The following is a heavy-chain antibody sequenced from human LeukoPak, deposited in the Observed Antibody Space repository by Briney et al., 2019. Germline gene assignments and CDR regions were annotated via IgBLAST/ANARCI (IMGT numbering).Heavy chain of an antibody. CDR2: IYSGGST. V-gene: IGHV3-53*01. J-gene: IGHJ4*02. Sequence: GGALRLSCAASGFPFDDYGMSWVRRLPGKGLEWVSVIYSGGSTYYADSVKGRFTISRDNSKNTLYLQMNSLRAEDTAVYYCARAGRAVAGIDEIYYFDYWGQGTLVTVSS. CDR1: GFPFDDYG. D-gene: IGHD6-19*01. CDR3: ARAGRAVAGIDEIYYFDY.